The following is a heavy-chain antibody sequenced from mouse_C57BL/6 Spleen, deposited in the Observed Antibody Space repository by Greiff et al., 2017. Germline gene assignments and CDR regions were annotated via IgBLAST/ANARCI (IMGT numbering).Heavy chain of an antibody. D-gene: IGHD2-1*01. CDR2: LLPGRGST. CDR1: GYTFTGYW. V-gene: IGHV1-9*01. CDR3: ARDALIYYGNYGFDY. Sequence: QVQLQQSGAELMKPGASVKLSCKATGYTFTGYWIEWVKQRPGHGLEWIGELLPGRGSTNYNEKFKGKATFTADTSSNTAYMQLSSLTTEDSAIYYSARDALIYYGNYGFDYWGQGTTRTVSS. J-gene: IGHJ2*01.